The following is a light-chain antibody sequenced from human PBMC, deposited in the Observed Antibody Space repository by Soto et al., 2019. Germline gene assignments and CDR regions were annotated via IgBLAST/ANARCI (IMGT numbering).Light chain of an antibody. CDR1: QSVRSY. CDR2: DAA. Sequence: EIVLTQSPATLSLSPGARATLFGGVRQSVRSYLAWYQHKHGQAPTLLIYDAANRATGIPARFSGSGSGTDFALTINSLEPEDFAVYYCQQRSNWPSITFGQGTRLEIK. CDR3: QQRSNWPSIT. J-gene: IGKJ5*01. V-gene: IGKV3-11*01.